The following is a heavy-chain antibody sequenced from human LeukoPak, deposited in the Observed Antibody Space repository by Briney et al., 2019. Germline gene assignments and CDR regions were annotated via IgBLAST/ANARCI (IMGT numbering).Heavy chain of an antibody. CDR2: IYYSGST. CDR1: GGSISSYY. CDR3: ARVSSWFRNYFDY. V-gene: IGHV4-59*01. Sequence: SETLSLTCTVSGGSISSYYWSWIRQPPGKGLEWIGYIYYSGSTNHNPSLKSRVTISVDTSKNQFSLKLSSVTAADTAVYYCARVSSWFRNYFDYWGQGTLVTVSS. D-gene: IGHD6-13*01. J-gene: IGHJ4*02.